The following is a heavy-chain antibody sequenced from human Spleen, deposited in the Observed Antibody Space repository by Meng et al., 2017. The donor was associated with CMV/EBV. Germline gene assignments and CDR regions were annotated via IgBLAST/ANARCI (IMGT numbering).Heavy chain of an antibody. J-gene: IGHJ4*02. V-gene: IGHV1-2*02. CDR1: GYIFTDSY. CDR3: ARGNLYRGHDY. CDR2: INPNSGGT. D-gene: IGHD3-10*01. Sequence: SCKTSGYIFTDSYIHWLRQAPGQGPEWLGWINPNSGGTNYEQRFQGRVTMTRDTSISTAYMEVSRLRSDDTAIYYCARGNLYRGHDYWGQGTLVTVSS.